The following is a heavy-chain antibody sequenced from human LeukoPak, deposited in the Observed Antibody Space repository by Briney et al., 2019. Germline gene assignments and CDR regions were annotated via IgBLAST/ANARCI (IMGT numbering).Heavy chain of an antibody. CDR3: ARQWRDFDY. D-gene: IGHD6-19*01. CDR2: ISGSGGST. CDR1: GFTFSSYA. V-gene: IGHV3-23*01. Sequence: GGSLRLSCAASGFTFSSYAMSWVRQAPGKGLEWVSAISGSGGSTYYADSVKGRFTISRDNAKNSLYLQMNSLRAEDTAVYYCARQWRDFDYWGQGTLVTVSS. J-gene: IGHJ4*02.